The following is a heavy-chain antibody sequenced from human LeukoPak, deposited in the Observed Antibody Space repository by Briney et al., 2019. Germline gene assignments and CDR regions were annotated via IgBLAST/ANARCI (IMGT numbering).Heavy chain of an antibody. CDR1: GYTFTSYG. CDR2: INPSGGST. Sequence: ASVKVSCKASGYTFTSYGISWVRQAPGQGLEWMGIINPSGGSTSYAQKFQGRVTMTRDTSTSTVYMELSSLRSEDTAVYYCARDRTGDSSGYDAFDIWGQGTMVTVSS. J-gene: IGHJ3*02. D-gene: IGHD3-22*01. V-gene: IGHV1-46*01. CDR3: ARDRTGDSSGYDAFDI.